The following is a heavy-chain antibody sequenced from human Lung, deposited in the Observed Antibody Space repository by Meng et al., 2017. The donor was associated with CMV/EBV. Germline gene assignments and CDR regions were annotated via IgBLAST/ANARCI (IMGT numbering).Heavy chain of an antibody. D-gene: IGHD2-15*01. J-gene: IGHJ4*02. V-gene: IGHV3-53*01. CDR1: GFTVSSDY. CDR2: IYSTGNT. Sequence: GGSLRLXCAASGFTVSSDYMSWVRQAPGKGLEWVSVIYSTGNTYYADSVKGRFTISRDNSKNKLYLQMNSLTAEDTAVYYCARGVAAALFDYWGQGTRVTVSS. CDR3: ARGVAAALFDY.